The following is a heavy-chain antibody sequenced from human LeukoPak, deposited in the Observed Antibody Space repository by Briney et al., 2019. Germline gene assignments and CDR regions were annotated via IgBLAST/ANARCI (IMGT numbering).Heavy chain of an antibody. CDR1: GYSISSGYY. V-gene: IGHV4-38-2*02. CDR3: ARADCTNGVCYSTNFDY. Sequence: SETLSLTCTVSGYSISSGYYWGWIRQPPGKGLEGIGSIYHSGSTYYNPSLKSRVTISVDTSKNQFSLKLSSVTAADTAVYYCARADCTNGVCYSTNFDYWGQGTLVTVSS. D-gene: IGHD2-8*01. CDR2: IYHSGST. J-gene: IGHJ4*02.